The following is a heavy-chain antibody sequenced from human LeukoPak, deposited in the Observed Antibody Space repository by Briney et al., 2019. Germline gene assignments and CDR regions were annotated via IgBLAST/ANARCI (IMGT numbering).Heavy chain of an antibody. V-gene: IGHV1-3*01. CDR2: LNAGNGKI. CDR3: ARARWTSTVTTYYLDF. CDR1: RYTFSDYA. D-gene: IGHD4-17*01. Sequence: ASVKVSCKTSRYTFSDYAVQSVRQAPGQRLEWMGWLNAGNGKIRYSQKFQDRVTISRDTSATTAYLDLSSLKSEDTAVYYCARARWTSTVTTYYLDFWGQGTLVTVSS. J-gene: IGHJ4*02.